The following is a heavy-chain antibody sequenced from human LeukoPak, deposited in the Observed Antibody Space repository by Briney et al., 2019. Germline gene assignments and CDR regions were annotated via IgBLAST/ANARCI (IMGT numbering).Heavy chain of an antibody. V-gene: IGHV4-59*01. CDR2: IYYSGTT. Sequence: PSETLSLTCTVSGGSISHYYWSWIRQPPGKGLEWIGYIYYSGTTNYNPSFKSRVTISVDTSKNQFSLKLNSVTAADTAVYYCARGLTGYDSSGPPGWGQGTLVTVSS. CDR1: GGSISHYY. D-gene: IGHD3-22*01. J-gene: IGHJ4*02. CDR3: ARGLTGYDSSGPPG.